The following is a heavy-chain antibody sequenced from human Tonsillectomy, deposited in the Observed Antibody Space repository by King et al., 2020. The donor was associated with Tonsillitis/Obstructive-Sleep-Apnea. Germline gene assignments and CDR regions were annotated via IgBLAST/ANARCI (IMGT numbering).Heavy chain of an antibody. V-gene: IGHV3-11*05. CDR3: ARVSGSGGQFDY. D-gene: IGHD1-26*01. Sequence: VQLVESGGGLVKPGGSLRLSCAASGFTFSDYYMSWIRQAPGKGLEWVSYISSSSSYTNYADSVKGRFTIYRDNAKNSLYLQMNSLRAEDTAVYYCARVSGSGGQFDYWGQGTLVTVSS. CDR1: GFTFSDYY. J-gene: IGHJ4*02. CDR2: ISSSSSYT.